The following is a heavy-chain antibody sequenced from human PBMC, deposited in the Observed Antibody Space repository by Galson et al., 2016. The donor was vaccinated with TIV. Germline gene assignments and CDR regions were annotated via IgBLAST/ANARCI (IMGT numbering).Heavy chain of an antibody. CDR2: IGGSGGET. V-gene: IGHV3-23*01. Sequence: SLRLSCAGSGFNLNNYAMSWVRQAPGQGLEWVSAIGGSGGETLYADSVKGRFTISRDSSKNTLYLQMNNLRAEDTAIYYCARDNYTNSWFPFDSWGQGTLVTVSS. CDR3: ARDNYTNSWFPFDS. D-gene: IGHD6-13*01. J-gene: IGHJ4*02. CDR1: GFNLNNYA.